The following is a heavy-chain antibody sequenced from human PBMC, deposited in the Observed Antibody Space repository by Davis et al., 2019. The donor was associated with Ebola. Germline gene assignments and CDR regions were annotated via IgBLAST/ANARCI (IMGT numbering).Heavy chain of an antibody. D-gene: IGHD3-10*01. CDR3: ARVVLWYGEEGWFDP. CDR2: ISYDGSNK. CDR1: GFTFSSYA. V-gene: IGHV3-30-3*01. Sequence: GGSLRLSCAASGFTFSSYAMHWVRQAPGKGLEWVAVISYDGSNKYYADSVKGRFTISRDNAKNSLYLQMNSLRAEDTAVYYCARVVLWYGEEGWFDPWGQGTLVTVSS. J-gene: IGHJ5*02.